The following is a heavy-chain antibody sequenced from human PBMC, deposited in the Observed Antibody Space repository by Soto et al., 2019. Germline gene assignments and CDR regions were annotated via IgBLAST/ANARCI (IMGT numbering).Heavy chain of an antibody. CDR2: INAGNGNT. CDR1: GYTFTSYA. J-gene: IGHJ4*02. V-gene: IGHV1-3*01. CDR3: AREDREWEPYYVDY. D-gene: IGHD1-26*01. Sequence: ASVKVSCKASGYTFTSYAMHWVRQAPGQRLEWMGWINAGNGNTKYSQKFQGRVTITRDTSASTAYMELSSLRSEDTAVYYCAREDREWEPYYVDYWGQGTLVTVSS.